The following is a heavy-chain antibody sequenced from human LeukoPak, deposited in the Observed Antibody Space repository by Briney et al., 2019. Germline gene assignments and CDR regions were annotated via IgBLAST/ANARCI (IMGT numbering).Heavy chain of an antibody. V-gene: IGHV1-18*01. CDR3: ATVPAAGVGYYYMDV. Sequence: GASVKVSCKASGYTFTSYGISWVRQAPGQGLEWMGWISAYNGNTNYAQKLQGRVTMTTDTSTSTAYMELRSLRSDDTAVYYCATVPAAGVGYYYMDVWGKGTTVTVSS. CDR2: ISAYNGNT. CDR1: GYTFTSYG. D-gene: IGHD2-2*01. J-gene: IGHJ6*03.